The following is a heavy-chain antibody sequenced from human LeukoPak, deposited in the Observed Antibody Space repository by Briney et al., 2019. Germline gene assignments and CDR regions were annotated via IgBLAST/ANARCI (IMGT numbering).Heavy chain of an antibody. CDR1: GSSIRSSSYH. Sequence: SETLSLTCTASGSSIRSSSYHWGWVRQPPGKGLEWIGNIHYSGSTSYNPSLKSRVTLSVDTSKNQFSLKLSSVTAADTAVFYCARLTGRDTSDWPYFHYWGQGALVTVSS. J-gene: IGHJ4*01. V-gene: IGHV4-39*01. CDR2: IHYSGST. D-gene: IGHD2-2*01. CDR3: ARLTGRDTSDWPYFHY.